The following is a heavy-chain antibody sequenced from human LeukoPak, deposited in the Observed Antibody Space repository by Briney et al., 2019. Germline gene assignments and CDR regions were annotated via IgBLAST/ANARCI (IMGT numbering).Heavy chain of an antibody. V-gene: IGHV1-69*13. CDR2: IIPIFGTA. J-gene: IGHJ4*02. Sequence: ASVKVSCKASGGTFSSYAISWVRQAPGQGLEWMGGIIPIFGTANYAQKFQGRVTITADESTSTAYMELSSLRSEDTAVYYCAREPYSSSWYRGALDFDCWGQGTLVTVSS. D-gene: IGHD6-13*01. CDR1: GGTFSSYA. CDR3: AREPYSSSWYRGALDFDC.